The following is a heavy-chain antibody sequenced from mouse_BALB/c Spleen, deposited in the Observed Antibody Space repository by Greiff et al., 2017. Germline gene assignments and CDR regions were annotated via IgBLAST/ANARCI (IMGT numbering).Heavy chain of an antibody. J-gene: IGHJ3*01. CDR3: ARSGDYGLFAY. CDR2: IDPENGNT. Sequence: VQLQQSGAELVRPGALVKLSCKASGFNIKDYYMHWVKQRPEQGLEWIGWIDPENGNTIYDPKFQGKASITADTSSNTAYLQLSSLTSEDTAVYYCARSGDYGLFAYWGQGTLVTVSA. CDR1: GFNIKDYY. V-gene: IGHV14-1*02. D-gene: IGHD2-13*01.